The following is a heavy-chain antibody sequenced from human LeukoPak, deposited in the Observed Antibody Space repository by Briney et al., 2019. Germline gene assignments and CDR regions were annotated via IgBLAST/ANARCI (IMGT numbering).Heavy chain of an antibody. CDR1: GFTFSSYE. J-gene: IGHJ6*03. CDR2: ISSSGSTL. V-gene: IGHV3-48*03. D-gene: IGHD2/OR15-2a*01. Sequence: GGSLRLSCAASGFTFSSYEMNWVRQAPGKGLEWVSYISSSGSTLYYADSVKGRFTISRDNAKNSLYLQMNSLRAEDTAVYYCARVSLRPRLLKYYYMDVWGKGTTVTVSS. CDR3: ARVSLRPRLLKYYYMDV.